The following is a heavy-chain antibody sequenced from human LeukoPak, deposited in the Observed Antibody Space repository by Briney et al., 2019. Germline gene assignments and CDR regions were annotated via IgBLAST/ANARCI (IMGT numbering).Heavy chain of an antibody. Sequence: GGSLRLSCAASGFTFSSYDMHWVRQATGKGLEWVSAIGTAGDTYYPGSVKGRFTISRDDSQNTIYLQMDSLRAEDTAVYYCATSSPRNYFDHWGQGTLVTVSS. V-gene: IGHV3-13*01. CDR1: GFTFSSYD. CDR2: IGTAGDT. J-gene: IGHJ4*02. CDR3: ATSSPRNYFDH. D-gene: IGHD1-14*01.